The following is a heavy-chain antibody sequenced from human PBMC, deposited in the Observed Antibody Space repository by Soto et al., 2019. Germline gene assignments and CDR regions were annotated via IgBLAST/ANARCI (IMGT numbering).Heavy chain of an antibody. V-gene: IGHV4-34*02. J-gene: IGHJ1*01. CDR2: INHSGNT. CDR3: ARGDGGFQY. CDR1: GESFRGYY. Sequence: QVQLQQWGAGLLKPSETLSLSCAVYGESFRGYYWTWIRQPPGKGLEWIGEINHSGNTNYHPSLKGRVTISADTSKNQFSLKLNSMTAAETAVYYCARGDGGFQYWGQGTLVIVSS.